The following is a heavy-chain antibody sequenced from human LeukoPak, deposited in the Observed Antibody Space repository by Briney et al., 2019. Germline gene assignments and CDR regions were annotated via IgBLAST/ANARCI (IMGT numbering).Heavy chain of an antibody. Sequence: EASVKVSCKASGYAFTAYYLHWERQAPGQGVGWMGWINPNRGDSNYAQRFQGRVTMTRDTSIRTVYMDLSRLKDADTAVYYCARASGYSGYDRQEYFYGLDAWGQGTTVTVTS. CDR1: GYAFTAYY. V-gene: IGHV1-2*02. CDR2: INPNRGDS. CDR3: ARASGYSGYDRQEYFYGLDA. D-gene: IGHD5-12*01. J-gene: IGHJ6*02.